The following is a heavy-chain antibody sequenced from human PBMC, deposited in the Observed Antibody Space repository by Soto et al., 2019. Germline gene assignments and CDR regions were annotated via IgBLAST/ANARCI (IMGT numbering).Heavy chain of an antibody. V-gene: IGHV3-30*18. D-gene: IGHD2-2*01. CDR2: ISHDGSNK. Sequence: QVQLVESGGGVVQPGRSLRLSCAASGFTFSKFAMHWVRQAPGKGLEWVVFISHDGSNKFYAGSMKGRFAISRDNSKNTLYLEINSLGAEDTAVYYCAKLAPALYLFSYFDYWGQGTLVTVSS. CDR1: GFTFSKFA. CDR3: AKLAPALYLFSYFDY. J-gene: IGHJ4*03.